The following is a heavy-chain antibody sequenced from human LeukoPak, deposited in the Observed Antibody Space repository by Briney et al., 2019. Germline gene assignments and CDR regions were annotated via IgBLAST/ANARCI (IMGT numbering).Heavy chain of an antibody. J-gene: IGHJ4*02. CDR2: IKQDGSEK. CDR3: ARGSPPFSPYYDMSYYFDY. D-gene: IGHD3-22*01. V-gene: IGHV3-7*01. Sequence: GGSLRLSCAASGFTFSSYWMSWVRQAPGKGLEWVANIKQDGSEKYYVDSVKGRFTISRDNSKNTLYLQMNSLRAEDTAVYYCARGSPPFSPYYDMSYYFDYWGQGTLVTVSS. CDR1: GFTFSSYW.